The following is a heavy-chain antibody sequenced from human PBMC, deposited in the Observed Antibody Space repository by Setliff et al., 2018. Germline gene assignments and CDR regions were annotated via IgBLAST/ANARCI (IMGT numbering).Heavy chain of an antibody. V-gene: IGHV4-34*01. CDR2: INHSGST. Sequence: PSETLSLTCAASGGTFSYYYWTWIRQPPGKGLEWIGEINHSGSTSYNPSLESRVTISIDTSKNQFSLNLRYVTAADTGLYYCVRGRNVAARLLDSWGQGARVTVS. CDR3: VRGRNVAARLLDS. J-gene: IGHJ4*02. CDR1: GGTFSYYY. D-gene: IGHD6-6*01.